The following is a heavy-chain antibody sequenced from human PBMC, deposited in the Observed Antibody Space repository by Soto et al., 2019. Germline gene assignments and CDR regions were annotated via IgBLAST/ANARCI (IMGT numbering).Heavy chain of an antibody. CDR2: LYDLDGS. CDR3: ATWHEREHAYYV. V-gene: IGHV3-53*01. Sequence: DVQLVESGGGLIQPGESLRLSCAAFGFTISGKKYVAWVRQAPGKGLEWVSALYDLDGSFYAASVKGRFTTSSDSSKTTVYLQMNDLRPDDTAVYYCATWHEREHAYYVWDQVTTVTVTS. CDR1: GFTISGKKY. D-gene: IGHD1-1*01. J-gene: IGHJ3*01.